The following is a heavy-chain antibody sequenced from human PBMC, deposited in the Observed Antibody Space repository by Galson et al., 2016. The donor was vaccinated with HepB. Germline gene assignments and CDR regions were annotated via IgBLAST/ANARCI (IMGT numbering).Heavy chain of an antibody. CDR2: IMARGGET. D-gene: IGHD1-26*01. CDR1: AHTFTTYY. CDR3: ARDSGHHSFDY. J-gene: IGHJ4*02. Sequence: SVKVSCKASAHTFTTYYFHWMRQAPGPGLEWMGRIMARGGETIYPQSLQGRVTMTRDTSTGTVYMELSSLRSEDSALYYCARDSGHHSFDYWGQGSLVIVSS. V-gene: IGHV1-46*01.